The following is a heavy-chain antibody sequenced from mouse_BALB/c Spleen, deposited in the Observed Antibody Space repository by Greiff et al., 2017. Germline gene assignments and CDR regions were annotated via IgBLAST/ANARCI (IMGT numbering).Heavy chain of an antibody. Sequence: DVKLVESGPGLVKPSQSLSLTCSVTGYSITSGYYWYWIRQFPGNKLEWMGYISYDGSNNYNPSLKNRISITRDTSKNQFFLKLNSVTTEDTDTYYGEKAILRHAMDYWGQGTSVTVAS. D-gene: IGHD1-2*01. CDR1: GYSITSGYY. J-gene: IGHJ4*01. V-gene: IGHV3-6*02. CDR2: ISYDGSN. CDR3: EKAILRHAMDY.